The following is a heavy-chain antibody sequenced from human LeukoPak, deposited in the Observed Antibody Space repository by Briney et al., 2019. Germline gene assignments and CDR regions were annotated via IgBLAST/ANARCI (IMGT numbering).Heavy chain of an antibody. CDR1: GYSISSGDY. CDR2: IFHSGST. J-gene: IGHJ4*02. V-gene: IGHV4-38-2*01. CDR3: ARGIYYLIEY. Sequence: PSETLSLTCAVSGYSISSGDYWGWIRQSPGKGLEWIGNIFHSGSTYHNPSLKSRATISVDTSKNESSLKLSSVTAADTAVYYCARGIYYLIEYWGQGTLVTVSS. D-gene: IGHD3-10*01.